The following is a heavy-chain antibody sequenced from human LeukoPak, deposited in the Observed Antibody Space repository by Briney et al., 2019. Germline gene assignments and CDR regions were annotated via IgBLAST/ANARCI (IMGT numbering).Heavy chain of an antibody. J-gene: IGHJ6*02. CDR3: ARDRRTNYYYYGMDV. CDR1: GFTFSSYA. CDR2: ISYDGSKK. V-gene: IGHV3-30-3*01. Sequence: GRSLRLSCAASGFTFSSYAMHWVRQAPGKWLEWVAVISYDGSKKYYTDSVKGRFTISRDKSKNTLCLQMNSLRAEDTAVYYCARDRRTNYYYYGMDVWGQGTTVTVSS.